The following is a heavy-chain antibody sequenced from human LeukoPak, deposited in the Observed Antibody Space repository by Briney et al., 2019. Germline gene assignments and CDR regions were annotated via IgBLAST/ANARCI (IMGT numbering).Heavy chain of an antibody. Sequence: PGGSLRLSCAASGFTFSSYAMHWVRQAPGKGLEWVAVISYDGSNKYYADSVKGRFTISRDNSKNTLYLQMNSLRAEDTAVYYCARQGRSWSHDYWGQGTLVTVSS. CDR3: ARQGRSWSHDY. V-gene: IGHV3-30*04. J-gene: IGHJ4*02. CDR2: ISYDGSNK. D-gene: IGHD6-13*01. CDR1: GFTFSSYA.